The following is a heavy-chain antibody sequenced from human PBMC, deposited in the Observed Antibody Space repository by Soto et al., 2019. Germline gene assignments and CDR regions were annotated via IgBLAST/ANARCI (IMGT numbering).Heavy chain of an antibody. J-gene: IGHJ4*01. V-gene: IGHV6-1*01. CDR3: ARDTARQWLVLPFDY. D-gene: IGHD6-19*01. CDR1: GDSVSSNSAA. Sequence: SQTLSLTCAISGDSVSSNSAAWNWIRQSPSRGLEWLGRTYYRSKWYNGYAVSVKSRITINPDTSKNQFSLQLNSVNPEDTAVYYCARDTARQWLVLPFDYWGQGTLFTVSS. CDR2: TYYRSKWYN.